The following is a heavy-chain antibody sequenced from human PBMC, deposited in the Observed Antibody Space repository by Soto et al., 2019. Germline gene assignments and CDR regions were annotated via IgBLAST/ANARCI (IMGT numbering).Heavy chain of an antibody. CDR2: ISAYNSNT. D-gene: IGHD3-10*01. CDR3: ARDRAPGSTFDY. V-gene: IGHV1-18*01. CDR1: GYTFTSYG. J-gene: IGHJ4*02. Sequence: ASVKVSCKASGYTFTSYGISWVRQAPGQGLEWMGWISAYNSNTNYAQKFQGRVTITADESTSTAYMELSSLRSEDTAVYYCARDRAPGSTFDYWGQGTLVTVSS.